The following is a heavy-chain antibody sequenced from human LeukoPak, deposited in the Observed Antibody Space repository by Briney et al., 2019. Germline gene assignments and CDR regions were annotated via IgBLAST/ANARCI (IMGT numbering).Heavy chain of an antibody. CDR1: GGTFSSYA. CDR2: IIPIFGTA. D-gene: IGHD4-17*01. V-gene: IGHV1-69*01. Sequence: SVKVSCKASGGTFSSYAISWVRQAPGQGLEWMGGIIPIFGTANYAQKFQGRVTITADESTSTAYMELSSLRSEDTAVYYCARDRTTVTTTNWFDPWGQGTLVTVSS. CDR3: ARDRTTVTTTNWFDP. J-gene: IGHJ5*02.